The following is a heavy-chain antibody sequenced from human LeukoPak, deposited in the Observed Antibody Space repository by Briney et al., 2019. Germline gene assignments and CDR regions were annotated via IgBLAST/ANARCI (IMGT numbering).Heavy chain of an antibody. V-gene: IGHV5-51*01. D-gene: IGHD3-3*01. J-gene: IGHJ3*02. Sequence: GESLKISCKGSGYSFTNYWIGWVRQMPGQGPEWIGIIHPRDSETVYTPSFRGQVTISADKSISTAYLQWSSLKASDTAMYYCARHRSFWSGYDAFDIWGQGTMVTVSS. CDR3: ARHRSFWSGYDAFDI. CDR1: GYSFTNYW. CDR2: IHPRDSET.